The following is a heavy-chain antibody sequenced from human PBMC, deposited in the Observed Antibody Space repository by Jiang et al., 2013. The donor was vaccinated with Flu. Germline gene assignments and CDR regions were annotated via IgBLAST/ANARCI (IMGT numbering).Heavy chain of an antibody. CDR3: ARFIAVAGTYYFDY. CDR2: IYYSGST. J-gene: IGHJ4*02. V-gene: IGHV4-39*01. CDR1: GGSISSSSYY. Sequence: LLKPSETLSLTCTVSGGSISSSSYYWGWIRQPPGKGLEWIGSIYYSGSTYYNPSLKSRVTISVDTSKNQFSLKLSSVTAADTAVYYCARFIAVAGTYYFDYWGQGTLVTVSS. D-gene: IGHD6-19*01.